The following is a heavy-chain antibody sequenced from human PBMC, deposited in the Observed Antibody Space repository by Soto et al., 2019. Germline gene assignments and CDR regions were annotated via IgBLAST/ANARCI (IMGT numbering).Heavy chain of an antibody. CDR3: ARHVPRMMTFAVVPKPYYFHMDV. J-gene: IGHJ6*03. V-gene: IGHV4-39*01. D-gene: IGHD3-3*01. Sequence: QLLLQESGPGLVKPSETLSLTCTVSGVSISSSSYSWGWIRQSPDGEGREWIGTIYYSGNTYYNPSLSSRVTISEDTSKNQFSLRLTSVTAADTAVYYCARHVPRMMTFAVVPKPYYFHMDVWGKGTTVTVSS. CDR2: IYYSGNT. CDR1: GVSISSSSYS.